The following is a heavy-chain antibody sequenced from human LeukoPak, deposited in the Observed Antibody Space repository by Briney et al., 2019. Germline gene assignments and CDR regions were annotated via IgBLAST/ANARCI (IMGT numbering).Heavy chain of an antibody. Sequence: GSSVKVSCKASGGTFSSYTISWLRHAPGQGLEWMGRIIPILGIANYAQKFQGRVTITADKSTSTAYMELSSLRSEDTAVYYCARHRLGGSYFDYWGKGTLVTVSS. J-gene: IGHJ4*02. CDR1: GGTFSSYT. CDR2: IIPILGIA. CDR3: ARHRLGGSYFDY. D-gene: IGHD1-26*01. V-gene: IGHV1-69*02.